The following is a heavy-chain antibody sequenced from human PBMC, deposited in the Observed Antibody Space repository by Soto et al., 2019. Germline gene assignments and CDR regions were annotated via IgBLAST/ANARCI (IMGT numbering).Heavy chain of an antibody. J-gene: IGHJ5*02. V-gene: IGHV2-5*01. CDR1: GFSLSTSGVG. CDR3: ANRQGQGQWLVRRKVDWFDP. D-gene: IGHD6-19*01. CDR2: IYWNDDK. Sequence: ASGPTLVNPTQTLTLTCTFSGFSLSTSGVGVGWIRQPPGQALEWLALIYWNDDKRYSPSLMNRLTITKDTSKNQVVLAMNNMDTVDTATYYSANRQGQGQWLVRRKVDWFDPWGQGTLVTVS.